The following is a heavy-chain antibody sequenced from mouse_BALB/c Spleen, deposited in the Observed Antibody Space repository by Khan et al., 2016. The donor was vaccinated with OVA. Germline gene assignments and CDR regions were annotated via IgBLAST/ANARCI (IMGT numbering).Heavy chain of an antibody. Sequence: QVQLKESGAELMKPGASVKISCKATGYTFSSYWIEWVKQRPGHGLEWIGEILPGSGSTNYNEKFKGKATFTADTSSNTAYMQLSSLTSEDSAVYYGARGGRGFAYWGQGTLVTVSA. V-gene: IGHV1-9*01. J-gene: IGHJ3*01. CDR3: ARGGRGFAY. CDR1: GYTFSSYW. CDR2: ILPGSGST. D-gene: IGHD3-3*01.